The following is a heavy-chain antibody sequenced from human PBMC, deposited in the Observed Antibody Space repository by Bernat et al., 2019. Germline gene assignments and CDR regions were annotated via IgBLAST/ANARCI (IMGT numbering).Heavy chain of an antibody. CDR3: ARGRGLLLWFGELGGIFDY. D-gene: IGHD3-10*01. Sequence: QVQLQQWGAGLLKPSETLSLTCAVYGGSFSGYYWSWIHQPPGKGLEWIGEINHSGSTNYNPSLKSRVTISVDTSKNQFSLKLSSVTAADTAVYYCARGRGLLLWFGELGGIFDYWGQGTLVTVSS. CDR1: GGSFSGYY. V-gene: IGHV4-34*01. CDR2: INHSGST. J-gene: IGHJ4*02.